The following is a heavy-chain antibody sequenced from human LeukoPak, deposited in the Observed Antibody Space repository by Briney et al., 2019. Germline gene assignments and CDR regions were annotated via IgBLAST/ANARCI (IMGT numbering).Heavy chain of an antibody. CDR2: ITSSDGTT. CDR1: GFTFSNYA. D-gene: IGHD3-9*01. J-gene: IGHJ4*02. Sequence: GTSLRLSCAASGFTFSNYAMSWVRQAPGKGLEWVSAITSSDGTTYYADSVKGRFTISRDNSKNTLYLQMNSLRVEDTAVYYCAQWRDYDILTGYYVSDYWGQGTLVTVSS. V-gene: IGHV3-23*01. CDR3: AQWRDYDILTGYYVSDY.